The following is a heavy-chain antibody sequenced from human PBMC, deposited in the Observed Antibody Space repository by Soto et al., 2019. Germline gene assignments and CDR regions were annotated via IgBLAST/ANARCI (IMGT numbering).Heavy chain of an antibody. CDR2: IKQDGSEK. CDR3: ARDPPYYDFWSGYYTGPGWFDP. J-gene: IGHJ5*02. CDR1: GFTFSSYW. Sequence: EVQLVESGGGLVQPGGSLRLSCAASGFTFSSYWMSWVRQAPGKGLEWVANIKQDGSEKYYVDSVKGRFTISRDNAKNSLYLQMNSLRAEDTAVYYCARDPPYYDFWSGYYTGPGWFDPWGQGTLVTVSS. V-gene: IGHV3-7*03. D-gene: IGHD3-3*01.